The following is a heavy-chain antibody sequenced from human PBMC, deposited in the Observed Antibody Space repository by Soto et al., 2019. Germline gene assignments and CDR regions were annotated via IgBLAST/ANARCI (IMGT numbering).Heavy chain of an antibody. CDR3: ARESEDLTSNFDY. J-gene: IGHJ4*02. Sequence: GGSLRLSCAASGFTFSSYSMNWVRQAPGKGLEWVSSISSSSSYIYYADSVKGRFTISRDNAKNSLYLEMNSLRAEDTAVYYCARESEDLTSNFDYWGQGTLVTVSS. CDR2: ISSSSSYI. V-gene: IGHV3-21*01. CDR1: GFTFSSYS.